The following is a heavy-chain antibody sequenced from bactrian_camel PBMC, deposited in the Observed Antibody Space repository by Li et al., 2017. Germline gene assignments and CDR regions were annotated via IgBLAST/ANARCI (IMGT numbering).Heavy chain of an antibody. CDR3: AKDRWLGSNVVLLPTLMT. CDR2: IHSGGGTT. Sequence: VQLVESGGGLVQPGGTLRLSCAASGFAFSNYDKTWVRQAPGKGLEWVSTIHSGGGTTYYASSVKGRFTVSRDNAKNTLYLQLNSLRNEDTAMYYCAKDRWLGSNVVLLPTLMTGARGPRSPSP. D-gene: IGHD3*01. V-gene: IGHV3S40*01. J-gene: IGHJ6*01. CDR1: GFAFSNYD.